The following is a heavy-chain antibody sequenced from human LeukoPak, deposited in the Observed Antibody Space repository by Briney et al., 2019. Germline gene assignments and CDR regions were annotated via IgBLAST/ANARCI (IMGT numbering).Heavy chain of an antibody. V-gene: IGHV3-66*01. CDR2: LYSGVRT. J-gene: IGHJ6*03. CDR3: ARGDYYHYYYMDV. Sequence: GGSLRLSCAASGFTFSSYSMNWVRQAPGKGLEWVSILYSGVRTYYADSVKGRFTISRDNSKNALYLQMNNLRAEDTAVYYCARGDYYHYYYMDVWGKGTTVTISS. CDR1: GFTFSSYS.